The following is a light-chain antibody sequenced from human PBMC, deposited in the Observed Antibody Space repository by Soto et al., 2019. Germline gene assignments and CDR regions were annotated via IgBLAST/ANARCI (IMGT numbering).Light chain of an antibody. V-gene: IGLV2-14*01. CDR3: SSYTSSSTLGLL. CDR1: SSDVGGYNY. CDR2: DVS. Sequence: QSVLTQPASVSGSPGQSITISCTGTSSDVGGYNYVSWYQQHPGKAPKLMIYDVSNRPSGVSNRVSGSKSGNTASLTISGLQAEDEADYYCSSYTSSSTLGLLFGGGTKLTVL. J-gene: IGLJ2*01.